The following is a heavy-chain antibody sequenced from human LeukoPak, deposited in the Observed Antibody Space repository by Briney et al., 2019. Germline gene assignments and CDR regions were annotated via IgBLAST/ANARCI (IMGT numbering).Heavy chain of an antibody. D-gene: IGHD5-18*01. Sequence: SETLSLTCSVSGDSISIGDYRWSWIRQSPGKGLEWIGYIYYIGTAYYNPSLRSRVALSADTSKNQFSLKLNSVTVADSAVYFCATRSRGYSYADAFDIWGQGTMVTVSS. CDR3: ATRSRGYSYADAFDI. J-gene: IGHJ3*02. V-gene: IGHV4-30-4*01. CDR1: GDSISIGDYR. CDR2: IYYIGTA.